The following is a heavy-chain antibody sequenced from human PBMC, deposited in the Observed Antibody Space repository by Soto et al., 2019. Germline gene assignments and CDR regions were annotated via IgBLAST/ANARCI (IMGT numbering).Heavy chain of an antibody. J-gene: IGHJ6*02. CDR2: IYSGGST. D-gene: IGHD3-16*01. CDR1: GFTVSDHY. Sequence: EEQLVESGGGLVQPGGSLRLSCAASGFTVSDHYMTWVRQAPGKGLEWVSVIYSGGSTYNADSVKGRFTIFSDNAKNTLYLAMNGLRAVGTAVYYGARDDTVTFPSYAYYGMDICGQGTTVIVSS. CDR3: ARDDTVTFPSYAYYGMDI. V-gene: IGHV3-66*01.